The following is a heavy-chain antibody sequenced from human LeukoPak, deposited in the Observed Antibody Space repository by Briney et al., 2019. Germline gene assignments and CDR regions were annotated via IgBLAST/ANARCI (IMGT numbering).Heavy chain of an antibody. CDR3: GKTDIYFNPIDY. D-gene: IGHD3-9*01. J-gene: IGHJ4*02. CDR1: GVSISSSEW. CDR2: IHRDGRT. V-gene: IGHV4-4*02. Sequence: SGTLSLTCAVSGVSISSSEWWIWVRQPPGQGLEWIGEIHRDGRTRYNPSLKSRVTMSIDYSKNQSSLKVSSVTAADTAIYYCGKTDIYFNPIDYWGPGSLVTVSS.